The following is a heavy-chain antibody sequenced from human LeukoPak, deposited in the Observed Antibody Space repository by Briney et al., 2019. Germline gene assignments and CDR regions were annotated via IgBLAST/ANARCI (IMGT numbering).Heavy chain of an antibody. J-gene: IGHJ4*02. CDR1: VYTFTIYD. V-gene: IGHV1-8*01. D-gene: IGHD2-15*01. CDR2: VNPNSGHT. Sequence: ASVKVSCKPSVYTFTIYDVNWVRQATGQGLEWMGWVNPNSGHTGYAQKFQGRVTMTTNTSISTAYMELSSLRSEDTAVYYCARGAPGSYCSGGSCPYFDYWGQGTLVSVSS. CDR3: ARGAPGSYCSGGSCPYFDY.